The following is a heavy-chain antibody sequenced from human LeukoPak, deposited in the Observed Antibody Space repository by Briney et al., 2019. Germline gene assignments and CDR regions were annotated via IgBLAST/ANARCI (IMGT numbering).Heavy chain of an antibody. CDR2: INHSGST. D-gene: IGHD3-10*01. Sequence: PSETLSLTCAVYGGSFSGYYWSWIRQPPGKGLEWIGEINHSGSTNYNPSLKSRVTISVDTSKNQFSLKLSSVTAADTAVYYCARDLYYYGSGSYYTRYYYHGMDVWGQGTTVTVSS. CDR3: ARDLYYYGSGSYYTRYYYHGMDV. V-gene: IGHV4-34*01. CDR1: GGSFSGYY. J-gene: IGHJ6*02.